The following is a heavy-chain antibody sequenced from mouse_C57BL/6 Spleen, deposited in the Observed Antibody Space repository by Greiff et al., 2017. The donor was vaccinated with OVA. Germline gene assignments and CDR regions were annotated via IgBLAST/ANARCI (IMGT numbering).Heavy chain of an antibody. CDR1: GFSLTSYG. J-gene: IGHJ2*01. Sequence: VKLVASGPGLVAPSQSLSITCTVSGFSLTSYGVHWVRQPPGKGLEWLVVIWSDGSTTYNSALKSSLSISKDNSKSQVFLKMNSLQTDDTAMYYCARHLYDYDGNYFDYWGQGTTLTVSS. CDR2: IWSDGST. D-gene: IGHD2-4*01. V-gene: IGHV2-6-1*01. CDR3: ARHLYDYDGNYFDY.